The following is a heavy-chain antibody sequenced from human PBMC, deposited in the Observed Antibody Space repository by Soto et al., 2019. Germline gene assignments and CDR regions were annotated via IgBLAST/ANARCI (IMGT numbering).Heavy chain of an antibody. Sequence: EVQLVESGGGLVQPGGSLRLSCAASGFTVSSNYMSWVRQAPGKGLEWVSVIYSGGSTYYADSVKGRFTISRDNSKNTMYLQMNSLRAEDTAVYYCARDRSTIYAFDIWGQGTMVTVSS. CDR2: IYSGGST. J-gene: IGHJ3*02. D-gene: IGHD3-3*01. V-gene: IGHV3-66*01. CDR1: GFTVSSNY. CDR3: ARDRSTIYAFDI.